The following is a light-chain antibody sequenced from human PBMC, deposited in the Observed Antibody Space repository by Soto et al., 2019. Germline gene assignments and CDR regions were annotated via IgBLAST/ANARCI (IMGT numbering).Light chain of an antibody. V-gene: IGKV3-15*01. CDR3: QYNNKSPEWT. J-gene: IGKJ1*01. CDR2: GAS. CDR1: QSVSSN. Sequence: EIVMTQSPATLSVSPGERATLSCRASQSVSSNLAWYQQKPGQAPRLLIYGASTRATGIPARFSGSGSGTEIPLTISSLPYDVFIDYYWQYNNKSPEWTFGQGTKVEIK.